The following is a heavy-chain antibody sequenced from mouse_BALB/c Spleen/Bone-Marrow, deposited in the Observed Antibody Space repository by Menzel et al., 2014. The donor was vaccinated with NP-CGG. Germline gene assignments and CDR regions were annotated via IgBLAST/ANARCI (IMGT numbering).Heavy chain of an antibody. V-gene: IGHV6-6*02. J-gene: IGHJ3*01. CDR3: TTGFAY. CDR1: GFTFSNYW. Sequence: EVMLVESGGGLVQPGGSMKLSCVASGFTFSNYWMNWVRQSPEKGLDWVAEIRLKSNNYATHYAESVKGRFTISRDDSKSSVYLQMTDFRAVDPGIYYCTTGFAYWGQGTLVTVSA. CDR2: IRLKSNNYAT.